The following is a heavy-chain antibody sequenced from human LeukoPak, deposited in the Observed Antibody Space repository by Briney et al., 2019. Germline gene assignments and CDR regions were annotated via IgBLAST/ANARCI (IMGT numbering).Heavy chain of an antibody. V-gene: IGHV3-48*03. CDR2: ISNGGGTI. J-gene: IGHJ4*02. D-gene: IGHD3-10*02. CDR3: ARDSYMFESDY. CDR1: GFTFTSYD. Sequence: WGSLSLSCVTSGFTFTSYDFNWVRQAPGKGLEWGSYISNGGGTIYYAHSLKGRFTISRDNAKTSVFLQMTTLRAEDTAVYYCARDSYMFESDYWGRGTLVTVSS.